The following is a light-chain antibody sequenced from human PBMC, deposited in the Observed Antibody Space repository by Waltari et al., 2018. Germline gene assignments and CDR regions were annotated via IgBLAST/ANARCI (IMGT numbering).Light chain of an antibody. V-gene: IGKV3-20*01. J-gene: IGKJ2*01. CDR1: RILSGNY. Sequence: DIVLTQSPGTLSLSPGERATVSCRASRILSGNYLAWYQQKPGQAPRLLIYGAFIRATGIPDRFSGSGSGTDFTLTISRLEPEDFAVYYCQQYGSSLMYTFGQGTKLEIK. CDR2: GAF. CDR3: QQYGSSLMYT.